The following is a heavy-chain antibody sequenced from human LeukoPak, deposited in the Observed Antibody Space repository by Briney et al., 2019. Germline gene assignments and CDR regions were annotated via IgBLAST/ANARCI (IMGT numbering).Heavy chain of an antibody. D-gene: IGHD1-26*01. V-gene: IGHV1-24*01. CDR3: ATDPWEPKDFWFDP. Sequence: GASVKVSCKVSGYTLTELSMHWVRQAPGKGLEWMGGFDPEDGGTIYAQKFQGRVTMTEDTSTDTAYMELSSLRSEDTAVYYCATDPWEPKDFWFDPWGQGTLVTVSS. J-gene: IGHJ5*02. CDR1: GYTLTELS. CDR2: FDPEDGGT.